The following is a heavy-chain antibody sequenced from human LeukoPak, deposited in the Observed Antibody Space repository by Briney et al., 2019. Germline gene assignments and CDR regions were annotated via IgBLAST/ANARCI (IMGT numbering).Heavy chain of an antibody. D-gene: IGHD1-26*01. CDR1: GFTFNNFA. CDR3: TTESPTVGNFSL. V-gene: IGHV3-23*01. J-gene: IGHJ4*02. CDR2: VSGSGGST. Sequence: PGGSLRLSCAGSGFTFNNFAMSWVRQAPGRGPEWVSAVSGSGGSTSYADSVKGRFTISRDNSKNTLFLQMNSLRAEDTAVYFCTTESPTVGNFSLWGQGTLVTVSS.